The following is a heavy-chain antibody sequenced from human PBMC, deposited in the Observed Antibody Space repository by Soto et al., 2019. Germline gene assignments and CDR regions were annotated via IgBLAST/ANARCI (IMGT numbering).Heavy chain of an antibody. CDR2: ISAYNGNT. CDR3: ARDDFWSGSPTKNWFDP. D-gene: IGHD3-3*01. Sequence: ASVKVSCKASGYTFTSYGISWVRQAPGQGLEWMGWISAYNGNTNYAQKLQGRVTMTTETSTSTAYMELRSLRSDDTAVYYCARDDFWSGSPTKNWFDPWGQGTLVTVSS. CDR1: GYTFTSYG. J-gene: IGHJ5*02. V-gene: IGHV1-18*01.